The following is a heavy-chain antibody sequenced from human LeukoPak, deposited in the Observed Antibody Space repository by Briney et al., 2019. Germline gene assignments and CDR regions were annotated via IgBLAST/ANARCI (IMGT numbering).Heavy chain of an antibody. V-gene: IGHV4-39*01. CDR2: IYYSGST. CDR1: GGSISSSSYY. CDR3: ARQGIVAAQKDY. D-gene: IGHD5-12*01. Sequence: SETLSLTCTVSGGSISSSSYYWGWIRQPPGKGLEWIGSIYYSGSTYYNPSLKSRVTISVDTSKNQFSLKLSSVTAADTAVYYCARQGIVAAQKDYWGQGTLVTVSS. J-gene: IGHJ4*02.